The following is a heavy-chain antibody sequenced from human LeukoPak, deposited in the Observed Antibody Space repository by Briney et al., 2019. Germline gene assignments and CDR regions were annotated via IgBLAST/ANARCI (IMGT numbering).Heavy chain of an antibody. J-gene: IGHJ4*02. CDR1: GYTFTSYG. V-gene: IGHV1-18*01. CDR2: ISAYNGNT. D-gene: IGHD1-20*01. Sequence: ASVKVSCKASGYTFTSYGISWVRQAPGQGLEWMGWISAYNGNTNYAQKLQGRVTMTTDTSTSTAYMELRSLRSDDTAVYYCARDPGSPLLRYNWNLGDYWGQGTLVTVSS. CDR3: ARDPGSPLLRYNWNLGDY.